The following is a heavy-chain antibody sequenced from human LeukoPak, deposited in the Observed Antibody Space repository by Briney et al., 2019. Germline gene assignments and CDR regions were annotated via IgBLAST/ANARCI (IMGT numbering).Heavy chain of an antibody. CDR1: GGTFSSYA. Sequence: GASVKVSCKASGGTFSSYAISWVRQAPGQGLEWMGGIIPIFGTANYAQKFQGRVTITADESTSTAYMELSSLRSEDTAVYYCARDRDKQQLGNYFDHWGQGTLVTVSS. CDR3: ARDRDKQQLGNYFDH. V-gene: IGHV1-69*13. D-gene: IGHD6-13*01. J-gene: IGHJ4*02. CDR2: IIPIFGTA.